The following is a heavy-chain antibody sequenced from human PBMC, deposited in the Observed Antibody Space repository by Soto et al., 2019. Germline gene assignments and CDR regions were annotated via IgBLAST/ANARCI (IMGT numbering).Heavy chain of an antibody. CDR1: GGSISSGGYS. V-gene: IGHV4-30-2*01. CDR3: ARVTGWFDP. J-gene: IGHJ5*02. Sequence: PSETLSLTCAVSGGSISSGGYSWSWIRQPPGKGLEWIGYIYHSGSTYYNPSLKSRVTISVDRSKNQFSLKLSSVTAADTAVYYCARVTGWFDPWGQGTLVTVSS. CDR2: IYHSGST.